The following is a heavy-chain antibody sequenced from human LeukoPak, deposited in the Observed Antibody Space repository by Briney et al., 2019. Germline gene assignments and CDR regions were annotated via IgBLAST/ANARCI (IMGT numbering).Heavy chain of an antibody. Sequence: PVMSLRLSCAASGFTFSTYGMHWVRQAPGKGLERGAVIWYDGTNKYYADSAKGRFTILRDNSKNTLYLQMNSLRAEDTAVYYCATNQIMIREYYFDYWGQGTLVTVSS. CDR1: GFTFSTYG. CDR3: ATNQIMIREYYFDY. J-gene: IGHJ4*02. D-gene: IGHD3-16*01. V-gene: IGHV3-33*03. CDR2: IWYDGTNK.